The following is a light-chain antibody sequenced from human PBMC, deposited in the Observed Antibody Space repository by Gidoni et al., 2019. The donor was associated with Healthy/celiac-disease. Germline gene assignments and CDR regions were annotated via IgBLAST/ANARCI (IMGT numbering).Light chain of an antibody. Sequence: EIVLTQSPATLSLSPGERATLSGRASQSVSSYLAWYQQKPGQAPRLLIYDASNRAPGIPARFSGSGSGTDFTLTISSLEPEDFAVYYCQKRSNWGFXGXTKVEIK. V-gene: IGKV3-11*01. J-gene: IGKJ4*01. CDR2: DAS. CDR3: QKRSNWG. CDR1: QSVSSY.